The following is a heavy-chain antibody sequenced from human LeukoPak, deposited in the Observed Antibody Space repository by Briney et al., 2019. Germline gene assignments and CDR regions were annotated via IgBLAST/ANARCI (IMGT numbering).Heavy chain of an antibody. J-gene: IGHJ4*02. V-gene: IGHV3-30*02. D-gene: IGHD3-3*01. CDR3: AKEDYYDFWSGYQD. CDR1: GFTFYNYG. Sequence: PGGSLRLSCAASGFTFYNYGMHWVRQAPGKGLEWVSFIRNDGTNKYYADSVKGRFTISRDNSKNTLYLQMNSLRAEDTAVYYCAKEDYYDFWSGYQDWGQGTLVTVSS. CDR2: IRNDGTNK.